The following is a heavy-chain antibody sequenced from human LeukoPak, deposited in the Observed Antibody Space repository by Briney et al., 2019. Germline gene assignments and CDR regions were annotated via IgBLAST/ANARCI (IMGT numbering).Heavy chain of an antibody. CDR1: GYTFTSYY. J-gene: IGHJ3*02. CDR2: INPNSGST. CDR3: ARPSPNLPYDYGKEYVLDI. Sequence: ASVKVSCKASGYTFTSYYMHWVRQAPGQGLEWMGIINPNSGSTSYAQKFQGRVTMTGDTSTSTFYMELSSLRSEDTAVYYCARPSPNLPYDYGKEYVLDIWGQGTMVTVPS. V-gene: IGHV1-46*01. D-gene: IGHD4-17*01.